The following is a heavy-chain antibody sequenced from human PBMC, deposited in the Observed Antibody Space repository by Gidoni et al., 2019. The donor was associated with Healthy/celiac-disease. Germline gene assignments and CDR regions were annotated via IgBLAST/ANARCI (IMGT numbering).Heavy chain of an antibody. D-gene: IGHD4-17*01. CDR1: GYTFTSYY. V-gene: IGHV1-46*01. Sequence: QVQLVQSGAEVRHPGASVKVSCKTSGYTFTSYYIHWVRQAPGQGLEWMGIINPSGGSTSYAQKFQGRVTMTRDTSTSTVYMELSSLRSEDTAVYYCARVRYGDYIPFPYDYWGQGTLVTVSS. CDR3: ARVRYGDYIPFPYDY. J-gene: IGHJ4*02. CDR2: INPSGGST.